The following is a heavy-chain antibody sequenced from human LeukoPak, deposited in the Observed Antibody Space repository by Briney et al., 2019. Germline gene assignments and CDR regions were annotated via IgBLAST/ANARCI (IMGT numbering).Heavy chain of an antibody. V-gene: IGHV3-15*01. CDR3: AKYDTSVNFDY. CDR2: IKSKADGGTT. D-gene: IGHD3-22*01. Sequence: GGSLRLSCVASGXTFTNAWMSWVRQAPGKGLEWVGHIKSKADGGTTDYAAPVKGRFIISRDDSKHTLYLQVNSLKTDDTAVYYCAKYDTSVNFDYWGLGTLVTVSS. CDR1: GXTFTNAW. J-gene: IGHJ4*02.